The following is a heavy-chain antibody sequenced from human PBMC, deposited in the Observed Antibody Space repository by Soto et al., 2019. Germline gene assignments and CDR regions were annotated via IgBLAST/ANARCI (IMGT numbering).Heavy chain of an antibody. J-gene: IGHJ5*02. CDR1: GYTLTELS. Sequence: ASVKVSCKVSGYTLTELSMHWVRQAPGKGLEWMGGFDPEDGETIYAQKFQGRVTMTEDTSTDTAYMELSSLRSEDTAVYYCATAHGTYCSSTSCIEFDPWGQGTLVTVSS. CDR2: FDPEDGET. V-gene: IGHV1-24*01. CDR3: ATAHGTYCSSTSCIEFDP. D-gene: IGHD2-2*01.